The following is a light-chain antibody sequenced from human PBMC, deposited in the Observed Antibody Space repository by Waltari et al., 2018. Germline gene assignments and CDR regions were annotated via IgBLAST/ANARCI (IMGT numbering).Light chain of an antibody. CDR3: NSFTTSATHV. V-gene: IGLV2-14*01. J-gene: IGLJ1*01. CDR1: RSYIGAYNH. CDR2: EVS. Sequence: QSALTPPASVSGSPGQSIAISFTGTRSYIGAYNHVYWYQQHPGKAPKLIIYEVSNRPSGVSTRFSGSKSGNTASLTISGLQAEDEADYYCNSFTTSATHVFGTGTKVSVL.